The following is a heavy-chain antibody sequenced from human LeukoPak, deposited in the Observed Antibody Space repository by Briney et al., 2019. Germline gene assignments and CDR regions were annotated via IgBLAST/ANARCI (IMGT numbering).Heavy chain of an antibody. D-gene: IGHD3-3*01. J-gene: IGHJ4*02. CDR1: GYTFTSYG. Sequence: ASVKVSCKASGYTFTSYGISWVRQAPGQGLEWMGWISAYNGNTNYAQKLQGRVTMTTDTSTSTAYMELRSLRSDDTAVYYCARDQYGFWSGYYSPGYWGQGTLVTVSS. CDR3: ARDQYGFWSGYYSPGY. V-gene: IGHV1-18*01. CDR2: ISAYNGNT.